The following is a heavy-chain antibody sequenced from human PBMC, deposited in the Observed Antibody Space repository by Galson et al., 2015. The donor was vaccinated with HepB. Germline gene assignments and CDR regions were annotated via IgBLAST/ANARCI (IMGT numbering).Heavy chain of an antibody. CDR1: GFTFSSYG. J-gene: IGHJ4*02. D-gene: IGHD6-19*01. CDR2: IRYDGSNK. CDR3: AKDDGIAVAVPFDY. Sequence: SLRLSCAASGFTFSSYGMHWVRQAPGKGLEWVAFIRYDGSNKYYADSVKGRFTISRDNSKNTLYLQMNSLRAEDTAVYYCAKDDGIAVAVPFDYWGQGTLVTVSS. V-gene: IGHV3-30*02.